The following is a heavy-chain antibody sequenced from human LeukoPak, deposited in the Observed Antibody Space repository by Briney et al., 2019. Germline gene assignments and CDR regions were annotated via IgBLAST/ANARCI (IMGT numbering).Heavy chain of an antibody. V-gene: IGHV1-69*04. CDR3: SFQAEDGIRDFDWSTTYWC. CDR1: GYSFTNFA. D-gene: IGHD3-9*01. CDR2: IIPILGIA. J-gene: IGHJ4*02. Sequence: GASVKVSCKASGYSFTNFAISWVRHAPGQGLECMRIIIPILGIANSAQKFQGRVTITADKSTSTAYMELSSLRSEDTAVYYFSFQAEDGIRDFDWSTTYWCWGQGTLVTVSS.